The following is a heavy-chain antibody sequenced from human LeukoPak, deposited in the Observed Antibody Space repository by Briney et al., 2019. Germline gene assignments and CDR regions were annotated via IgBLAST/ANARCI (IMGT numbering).Heavy chain of an antibody. J-gene: IGHJ6*02. CDR1: GGSISSYF. CDR2: IYTSGST. D-gene: IGHD3-10*01. V-gene: IGHV4-4*07. CDR3: ASSAYYYYGMDV. Sequence: PSETLSLTCTVSGGSISSYFWSWIRQPAGKGLEWIGRIYTSGSTNYNPSLMSRVTMSVDTSKNQFSLKLTSVTAADSAVYYCASSAYYYYGMDVWGQGTTVTDSS.